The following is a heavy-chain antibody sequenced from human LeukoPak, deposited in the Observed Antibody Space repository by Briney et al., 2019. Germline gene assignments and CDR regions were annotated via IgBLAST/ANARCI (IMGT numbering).Heavy chain of an antibody. J-gene: IGHJ6*03. CDR1: GFTFSSYG. D-gene: IGHD2-2*01. Sequence: GRSLRLSCAASGFTFSSYGMHWVRQAPGKGLEWVAVIWYDGSNKYYADSVKGRFTISRDNSKNTLYLQMNSLRAEDTAVYYCAKDGEVVPAANYYYYYYMDVWGKGTTVTVSS. V-gene: IGHV3-33*06. CDR3: AKDGEVVPAANYYYYYYMDV. CDR2: IWYDGSNK.